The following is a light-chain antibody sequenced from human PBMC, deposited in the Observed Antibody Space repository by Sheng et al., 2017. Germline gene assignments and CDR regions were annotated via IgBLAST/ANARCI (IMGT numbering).Light chain of an antibody. J-gene: IGKJ5*01. V-gene: IGKV1-5*03. CDR2: QAS. CDR1: QSLNNW. CDR3: QQRGNWPLT. Sequence: DMQMTQSPSTLAASVGDRVTITCRASQSLNNWLAWYQQKPGIAPKVLIYQASNLESGVPSRFSGSGSGTEFTLTISSLEPEDFAVYYCQQRGNWPLTFGQGTRLEIK.